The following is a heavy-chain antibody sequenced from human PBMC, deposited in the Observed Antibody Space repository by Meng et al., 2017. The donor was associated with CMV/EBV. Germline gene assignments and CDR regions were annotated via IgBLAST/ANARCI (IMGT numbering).Heavy chain of an antibody. CDR3: ARGIAVAGTRFDY. J-gene: IGHJ4*02. V-gene: IGHV6-1*01. Sequence: DSVSSSSAAWNWIRQSPSRGLEWLGRTYYRSKWYNDYAVSVKSRITINPDTSKNQFSLQLNSVTPEDTAVYYCARGIAVAGTRFDYWGQGTLVTVSS. D-gene: IGHD6-19*01. CDR1: DSVSSSSAA. CDR2: TYYRSKWYN.